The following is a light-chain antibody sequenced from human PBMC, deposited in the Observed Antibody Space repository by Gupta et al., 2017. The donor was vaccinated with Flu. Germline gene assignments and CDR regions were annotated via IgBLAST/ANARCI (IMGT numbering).Light chain of an antibody. CDR2: SNN. CDR1: SSNIADNT. V-gene: IGLV1-44*01. Sequence: SVLTQPPSASGTPGQRVTISCSGSSSNIADNTVNWYQQLPGTAPKVLIHSNNKRPSGVPDRFSGSKSGASASLAISGLQSEDEADYYCAAWDDSLDGPVFGGGTKLTVL. J-gene: IGLJ3*02. CDR3: AAWDDSLDGPV.